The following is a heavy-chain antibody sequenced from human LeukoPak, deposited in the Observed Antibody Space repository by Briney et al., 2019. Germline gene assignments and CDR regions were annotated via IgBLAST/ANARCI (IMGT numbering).Heavy chain of an antibody. J-gene: IGHJ4*02. Sequence: PGKSSCKASVNTFTTNVITWVHQAPGKGLEWMGWISAYNGNTNYAQKLQGRVTMTTDTSTSTAYMELRSLRSDDTAVYYCARGVGATYFDNWGQGTLVTVSS. V-gene: IGHV1-18*01. D-gene: IGHD1-26*01. CDR3: ARGVGATYFDN. CDR1: VNTFTTNV. CDR2: ISAYNGNT.